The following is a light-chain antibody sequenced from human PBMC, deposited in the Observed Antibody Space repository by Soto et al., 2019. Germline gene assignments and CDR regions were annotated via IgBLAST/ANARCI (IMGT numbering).Light chain of an antibody. Sequence: QSVLTQPPSVSGAPGQRVTISCTGSSSNIGTGYDVYWYQQLPGTAPKLLIYGNNNRPSGVPDRFSGSKSGTSGSLAITGLQAEDEADYDCQSYDSSLSGWVFGGGTKLTVL. CDR3: QSYDSSLSGWV. CDR2: GNN. J-gene: IGLJ3*02. CDR1: SSNIGTGYD. V-gene: IGLV1-40*01.